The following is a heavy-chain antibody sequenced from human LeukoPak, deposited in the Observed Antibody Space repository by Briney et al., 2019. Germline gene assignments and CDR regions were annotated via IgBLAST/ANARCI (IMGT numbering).Heavy chain of an antibody. CDR3: AKAGAVVVVAAKYFDY. Sequence: GASVKVSCKASGYTFTSYAMNWVRQAPGQGLEWMGGIIPIFGTANYAQKFQGRVTITADESTSTAYMELSSLRSEDTAVYYCAKAGAVVVVAAKYFDYWGQGTLVTVSS. V-gene: IGHV1-69*13. CDR2: IIPIFGTA. D-gene: IGHD2-15*01. J-gene: IGHJ4*02. CDR1: GYTFTSYA.